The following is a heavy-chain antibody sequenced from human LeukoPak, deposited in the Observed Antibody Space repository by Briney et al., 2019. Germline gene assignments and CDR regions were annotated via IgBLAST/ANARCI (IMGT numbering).Heavy chain of an antibody. CDR2: ISFDGSNK. Sequence: GRSLRLSCAASGFSFSTYGMHWVRQAPGKGLEWVAVISFDGSNKYYADSVKGRFTISRDNAKNSLYLQMNSLRAEDTAVYYCARGHLLRFLEWLGALYDYWGQGTLVTVSS. D-gene: IGHD3-3*01. CDR3: ARGHLLRFLEWLGALYDY. V-gene: IGHV3-30*03. CDR1: GFSFSTYG. J-gene: IGHJ4*02.